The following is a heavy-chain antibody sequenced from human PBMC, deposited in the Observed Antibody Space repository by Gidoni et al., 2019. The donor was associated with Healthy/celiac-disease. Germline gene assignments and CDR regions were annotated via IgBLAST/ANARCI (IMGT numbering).Heavy chain of an antibody. CDR1: GFTFSSYG. CDR2: ISYDGSNK. V-gene: IGHV3-30*18. CDR3: AKEGSY. J-gene: IGHJ4*02. Sequence: QVQLVESGGGVVQPGRSLRLSCAASGFTFSSYGMHWVRQAPGKGLEWVAVISYDGSNKYYADSVKGRFTISRDNSKNTLYLQMNSLRAEDTAVYYCAKEGSYWGQGTLVTVSS. D-gene: IGHD3-10*01.